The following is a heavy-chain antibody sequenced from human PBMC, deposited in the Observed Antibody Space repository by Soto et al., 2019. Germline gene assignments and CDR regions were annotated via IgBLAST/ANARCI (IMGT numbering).Heavy chain of an antibody. CDR1: GYTCSNYG. Sequence: QVQLVQSGGEVKRPGASVKVSCKTSGYTCSNYGITWVRQATGQPLEWLGWISLYSDGANYGQKFQGRVSTTTDTSTTTAYTALRSLRSDDTAVYYRASVVPGAEAWFGPWGQGALVTFSS. D-gene: IGHD2-2*01. CDR2: ISLYSDGA. V-gene: IGHV1-18*01. J-gene: IGHJ5*02. CDR3: ASVVPGAEAWFGP.